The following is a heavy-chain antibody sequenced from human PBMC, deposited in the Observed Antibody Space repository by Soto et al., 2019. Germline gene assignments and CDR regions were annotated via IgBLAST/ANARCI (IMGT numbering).Heavy chain of an antibody. CDR3: AKFDFWPPYSDY. D-gene: IGHD3-3*01. J-gene: IGHJ4*02. CDR1: GFTFSSYA. Sequence: PGGSLRLSCAASGFTFSSYAMLWFCQAPGKGLECVAVISGSDTKTYYADSVKARFTISRDNSKNTLFLQMNSLRAEDTAVYFCAKFDFWPPYSDYGGQGTLVTVSS. CDR2: ISGSDTKT. V-gene: IGHV3-23*01.